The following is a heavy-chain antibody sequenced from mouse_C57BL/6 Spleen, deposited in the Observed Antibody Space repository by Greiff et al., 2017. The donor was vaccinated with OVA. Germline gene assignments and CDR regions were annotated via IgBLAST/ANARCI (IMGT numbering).Heavy chain of an antibody. D-gene: IGHD2-2*01. CDR1: GFTFSDYG. CDR3: ARVYYGYDGGYYFDY. J-gene: IGHJ2*01. Sequence: DVMLVESGGGLVKPGGSLKLSCAASGFTFSDYGMHWVRQAPEKGLEWVAYISSGSSTIYYADTVKGRFTISRDNAKNTLFLQMTSLRAEDTAMYYCARVYYGYDGGYYFDYWGQGTTLTVSS. V-gene: IGHV5-17*01. CDR2: ISSGSSTI.